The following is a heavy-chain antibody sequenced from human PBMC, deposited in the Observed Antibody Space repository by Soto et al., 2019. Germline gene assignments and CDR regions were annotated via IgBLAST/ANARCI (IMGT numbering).Heavy chain of an antibody. Sequence: ASVKVSCKASGYTFTSYGISWVRQAPGQGLEWMGWISAYNGNTNYAQKLQGRVTMTTDTSTSTAYMELRSLRSDDTAVYYCARDPXYCSGGSCHPLADAFDIWGQGTMVTVSS. CDR1: GYTFTSYG. J-gene: IGHJ3*02. D-gene: IGHD2-15*01. CDR3: ARDPXYCSGGSCHPLADAFDI. V-gene: IGHV1-18*04. CDR2: ISAYNGNT.